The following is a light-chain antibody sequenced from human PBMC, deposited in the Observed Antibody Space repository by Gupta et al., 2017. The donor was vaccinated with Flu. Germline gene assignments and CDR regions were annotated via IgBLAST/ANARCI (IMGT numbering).Light chain of an antibody. J-gene: IGLJ3*02. CDR3: ATWDDSRSVHWV. CDR2: RND. CDR1: SSNIGSND. V-gene: IGLV1-47*01. Sequence: QSVLTQQPSASGTPGQRVTISCSGTSSNIGSNDVYWYQKFPGTAPKLLIYRNDQRPSGVPDRFSGSKSGTSASLAISGLRSEDEADYYCATWDDSRSVHWVFGGGTKLTVL.